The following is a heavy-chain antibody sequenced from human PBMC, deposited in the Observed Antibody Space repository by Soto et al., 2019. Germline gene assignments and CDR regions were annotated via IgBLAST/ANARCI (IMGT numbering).Heavy chain of an antibody. V-gene: IGHV4-31*03. Sequence: QVQLQESGPGLVKPSQTLSLTCTVSGGSISSCDYSCNWIRQHPGNGLEWIGFSHYSGSTYYNTALRRRVTISVDTSKNQYSLKMSSVTGADTAVYYCARAGGSYYDWSDPWGEGTLITVSS. CDR3: ARAGGSYYDWSDP. J-gene: IGHJ5*02. D-gene: IGHD1-26*01. CDR2: SHYSGST. CDR1: GGSISSCDYS.